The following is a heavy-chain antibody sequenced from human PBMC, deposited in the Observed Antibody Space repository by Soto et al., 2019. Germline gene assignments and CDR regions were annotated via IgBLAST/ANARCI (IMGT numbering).Heavy chain of an antibody. CDR3: AREEDSSGWYYYYYGMDV. V-gene: IGHV3-48*03. CDR1: GFTFSSYE. J-gene: IGHJ6*02. Sequence: EVQLVESGGGLVQPGGSLRLSCTASGFTFSSYEMNWVRQAPGKGLEWVSYISSSSSTIYYADSVKGRFTISRDNAKNSLYLQMNSLRDEDTAVYYCAREEDSSGWYYYYYGMDVWGQGTTVTVSS. D-gene: IGHD6-19*01. CDR2: ISSSSSTI.